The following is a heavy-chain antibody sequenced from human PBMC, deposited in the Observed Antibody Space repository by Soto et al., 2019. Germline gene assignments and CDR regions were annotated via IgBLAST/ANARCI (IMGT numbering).Heavy chain of an antibody. Sequence: QVQLVQSGAEVKKPGSSVKVSCKASGGTFSSYAISWVRQAPGQGLEWMGGIIPIFGTANYAQKFQGRVTITADESPSTAYMELSSLGSEDTAVYYCATRLYQWLLGCKDVWGKGTTVTVSS. V-gene: IGHV1-69*12. CDR3: ATRLYQWLLGCKDV. CDR1: GGTFSSYA. D-gene: IGHD3-22*01. J-gene: IGHJ6*04. CDR2: IIPIFGTA.